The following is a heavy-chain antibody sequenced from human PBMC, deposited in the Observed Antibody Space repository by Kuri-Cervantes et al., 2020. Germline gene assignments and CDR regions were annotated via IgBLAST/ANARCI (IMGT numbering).Heavy chain of an antibody. D-gene: IGHD1-14*01. Sequence: GESLKISCAASGFTFSDYYMSWIRQAPGKGLEWVSYISSSGSTIYYADSVKGRFTISRDNAKNSLYLQMNSLRAEDTAVYYCARPGSNTPLPYMDVWGKGTTVTVSS. CDR3: ARPGSNTPLPYMDV. CDR2: ISSSGSTI. V-gene: IGHV3-11*04. CDR1: GFTFSDYY. J-gene: IGHJ6*03.